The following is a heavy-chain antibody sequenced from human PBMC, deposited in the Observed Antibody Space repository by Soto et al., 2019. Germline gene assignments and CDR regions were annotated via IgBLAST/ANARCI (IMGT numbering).Heavy chain of an antibody. CDR1: GGTFSSYA. CDR2: IIPIFGTA. Sequence: ASVKVSCKAPGGTFSSYAISWVRQAPGQGLEWMGGIIPIFGTANYAQKFQGRVTITADESTSTAYMELSSLRSEDTAVYYCARGVRVEMATIYFDYWGQGTLVTVSS. V-gene: IGHV1-69*13. D-gene: IGHD5-12*01. J-gene: IGHJ4*02. CDR3: ARGVRVEMATIYFDY.